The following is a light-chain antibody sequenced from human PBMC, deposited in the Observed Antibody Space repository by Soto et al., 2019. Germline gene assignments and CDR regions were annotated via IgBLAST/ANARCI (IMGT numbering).Light chain of an antibody. CDR2: GAS. V-gene: IGKV3-20*01. Sequence: EIVLTQSPGTLSLSPGERATLFCRASQSVTSSSIAWHQQKHGQAPRLLIYGASSRATGIADRFSASGSVTFFARNISRLESEHSAVYYCQHYGSSQGLTFGGGTKVEIK. CDR1: QSVTSSS. CDR3: QHYGSSQGLT. J-gene: IGKJ4*01.